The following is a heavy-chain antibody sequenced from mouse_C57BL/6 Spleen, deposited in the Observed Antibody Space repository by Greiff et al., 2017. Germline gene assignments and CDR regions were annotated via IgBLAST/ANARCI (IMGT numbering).Heavy chain of an antibody. CDR1: GYAFTNYL. D-gene: IGHD2-4*01. Sequence: QVHVKQSGAELVRPGASVKVSCKASGYAFTNYLIEWVKQRPGQGLEWIGVINPGSGGTNYNEKFKGKATLTADKSSSTAYMQLSSLTSEDSAVXFCASDDYDRSWFAYWGQGTLVTVSA. CDR2: INPGSGGT. V-gene: IGHV1-54*01. J-gene: IGHJ3*01. CDR3: ASDDYDRSWFAY.